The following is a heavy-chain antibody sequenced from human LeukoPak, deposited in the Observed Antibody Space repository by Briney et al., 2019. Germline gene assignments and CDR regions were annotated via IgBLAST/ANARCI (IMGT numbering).Heavy chain of an antibody. Sequence: KESGPTLVKPTQTLTLTCTFSGFSLSTSGVGVGWIRQPPGKALEWLAHIYWNDDKRYSPSLKSRLTITKDTSKNQVVLTMTNMDPVDTATYYCAHRLEPYSRFLEWLTPVDYWGQGTLVTVSS. D-gene: IGHD3-3*01. CDR2: IYWNDDK. CDR1: GFSLSTSGVG. V-gene: IGHV2-5*01. CDR3: AHRLEPYSRFLEWLTPVDY. J-gene: IGHJ4*02.